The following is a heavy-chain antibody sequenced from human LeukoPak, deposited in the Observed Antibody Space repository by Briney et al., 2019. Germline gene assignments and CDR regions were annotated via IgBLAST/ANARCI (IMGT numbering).Heavy chain of an antibody. CDR2: IYYSGST. CDR1: GGSISSGGYS. V-gene: IGHV4-30-4*07. J-gene: IGHJ4*02. Sequence: PSETLSLTCAVSGGSISSGGYSWSWIRQPPGKGLEWIGYIYYSGSTYYNPSLKSRVTISVDTSKNQFSLQLNSVTPEDTAVYYCAREDRDGYNFKLGFDYWGQGTLVTVSS. D-gene: IGHD5-24*01. CDR3: AREDRDGYNFKLGFDY.